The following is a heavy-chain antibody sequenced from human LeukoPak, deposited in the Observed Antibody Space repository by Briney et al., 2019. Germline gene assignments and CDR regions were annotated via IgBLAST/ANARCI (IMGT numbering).Heavy chain of an antibody. J-gene: IGHJ4*02. D-gene: IGHD3-22*01. CDR1: GGSISSYY. V-gene: IGHV4-4*07. Sequence: SETLSLTRTVSGGSISSYYWSWIRQPAGKGLEWIGRIHTSVRTNYNPSLKSRVTMSVDTSKNQFSLKLSSVTAADTAVYYCARDRYYYDSSAYYYFFHYWGQGTLVTVSS. CDR3: ARDRYYYDSSAYYYFFHY. CDR2: IHTSVRT.